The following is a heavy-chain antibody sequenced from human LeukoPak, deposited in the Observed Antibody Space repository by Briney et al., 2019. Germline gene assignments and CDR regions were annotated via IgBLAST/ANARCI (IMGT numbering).Heavy chain of an antibody. CDR1: GGSFSGYY. D-gene: IGHD2-15*01. J-gene: IGHJ4*02. CDR2: INHSGST. CDR3: ARGPPLPGGGSRYDY. Sequence: ETLSLTCAVYGGSFSGYYWSWIRQPPGKGLEWIGEINHSGSTNYNPSLKSRVTISVDTSKNQFSLKLSSVTAADTAVYYCARGPPLPGGGSRYDYWGQGTLVTVSS. V-gene: IGHV4-34*01.